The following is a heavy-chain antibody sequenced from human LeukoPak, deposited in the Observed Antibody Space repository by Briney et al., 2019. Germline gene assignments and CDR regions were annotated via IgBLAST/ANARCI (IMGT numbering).Heavy chain of an antibody. CDR3: ARPRSTVGVTGLDC. CDR2: IYSSGGT. J-gene: IGHJ4*02. Sequence: PGGSLRLSCAASGFTFSSYAMSWVRQAPAKGLEWVSIIYSSGGTYYADSARGRFTISRDSFKNTLYLQMNSLRAEDTAVYYCARPRSTVGVTGLDCWGQGTLVTVSA. CDR1: GFTFSSYA. V-gene: IGHV3-66*04. D-gene: IGHD1-26*01.